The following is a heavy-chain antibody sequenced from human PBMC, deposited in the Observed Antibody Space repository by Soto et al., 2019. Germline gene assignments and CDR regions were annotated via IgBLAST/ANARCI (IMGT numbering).Heavy chain of an antibody. CDR1: GDTFKNCV. Sequence: QVQGVQSGVEVRRPGSSVKVSCKASGDTFKNCVISWVRQAPGQGLEWMGGIIPLFGTTDFAQRFQGRLTITTDESTTTAYMELSRLRSEDMATYYCAAELGFGKLSVVWGQGTTVIVSS. D-gene: IGHD3-10*01. CDR3: AAELGFGKLSVV. J-gene: IGHJ6*02. V-gene: IGHV1-69*01. CDR2: IIPLFGTT.